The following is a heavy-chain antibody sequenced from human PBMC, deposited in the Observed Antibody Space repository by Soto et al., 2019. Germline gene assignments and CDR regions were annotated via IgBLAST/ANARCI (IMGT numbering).Heavy chain of an antibody. Sequence: GASVKVSCKASGFTFTSSAVHWVRQARGQRLEWIGWIVVGSGNTNYAQKFQERVTITRDMSTSTAYMELSSLRSEDTAVYYCAAPPTYYDFWSGYYRPYYYYGMDVWGQGTTVTVSS. CDR1: GFTFTSSA. J-gene: IGHJ6*02. D-gene: IGHD3-3*01. CDR3: AAPPTYYDFWSGYYRPYYYYGMDV. CDR2: IVVGSGNT. V-gene: IGHV1-58*01.